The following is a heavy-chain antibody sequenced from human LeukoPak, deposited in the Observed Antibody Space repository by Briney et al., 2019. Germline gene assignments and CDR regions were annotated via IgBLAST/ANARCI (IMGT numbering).Heavy chain of an antibody. CDR1: GFTFSSYA. D-gene: IGHD6-13*01. CDR2: ISYDGSNK. V-gene: IGHV3-30*04. Sequence: PGRSLRLSCAASGFTFSSYAMHWVRQAPGKGLEWVAVISYDGSNKYYADSVKGRFTISRDNSKNTLYLQMSSLRAEDTAVYYCARDRYSSSWYYFDYWGQGTLVTVSS. CDR3: ARDRYSSSWYYFDY. J-gene: IGHJ4*02.